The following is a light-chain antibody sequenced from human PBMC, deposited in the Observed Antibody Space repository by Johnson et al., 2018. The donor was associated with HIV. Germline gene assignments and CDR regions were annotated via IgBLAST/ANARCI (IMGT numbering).Light chain of an antibody. Sequence: QSVLTQPPSVSAAPGQKVTISCSGSYSNIANNYVSWYQQLPGAAPKLLIYKDDKRPSGIPDRFSGSKSGTSATLSIPGLQTGAEADYYCGIWQTSLSTGGVFGAGTKVTVL. CDR3: GIWQTSLSTGGV. V-gene: IGLV1-51*02. CDR2: KDD. CDR1: YSNIANNY. J-gene: IGLJ1*01.